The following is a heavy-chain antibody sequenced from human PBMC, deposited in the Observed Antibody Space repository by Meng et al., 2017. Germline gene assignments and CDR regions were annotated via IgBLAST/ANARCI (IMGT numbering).Heavy chain of an antibody. CDR1: GYTFTSYA. CDR3: ARDRVVGATSWFDP. V-gene: IGHV1-3*01. J-gene: IGHJ5*02. CDR2: INAGNGNT. D-gene: IGHD1-26*01. Sequence: ASVKVSCKASGYTFTSYAMHWVRQAPGQRLEWMGWINAGNGNTKYSQKFQGRVTITRDTSASTAYTELSSLRSEDTAVYYCARDRVVGATSWFDPWGQGTLVTVSS.